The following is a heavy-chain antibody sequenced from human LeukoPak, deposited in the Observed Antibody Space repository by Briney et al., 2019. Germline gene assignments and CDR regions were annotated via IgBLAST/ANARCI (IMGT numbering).Heavy chain of an antibody. V-gene: IGHV3-21*01. CDR1: GFTFSSYW. Sequence: GGSLRLSCAASGFTFSSYWMSWVRQAPGKGLEWVSSISSSSTYIYYADSVKGRFTISRDNAKNSLYLQMNSLRAEDTAVYYCARGLRWYYFDYWGRGTLVTISS. J-gene: IGHJ4*02. CDR2: ISSSSTYI. D-gene: IGHD4-23*01. CDR3: ARGLRWYYFDY.